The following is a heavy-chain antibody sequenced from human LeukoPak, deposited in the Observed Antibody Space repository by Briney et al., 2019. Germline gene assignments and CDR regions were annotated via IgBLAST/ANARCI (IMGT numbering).Heavy chain of an antibody. Sequence: GESLKISCKGSGYSFTSYWIGWVRQMPGKGLEWMGIIYPGDSDTRYSPSFQGQVTISADKSISTAYLQWSSLKASDTAMYYCARAPPGYCSGGSRSYYYGMDVWGQGTTVTVSS. CDR1: GYSFTSYW. CDR2: IYPGDSDT. CDR3: ARAPPGYCSGGSRSYYYGMDV. D-gene: IGHD2-15*01. J-gene: IGHJ6*02. V-gene: IGHV5-51*01.